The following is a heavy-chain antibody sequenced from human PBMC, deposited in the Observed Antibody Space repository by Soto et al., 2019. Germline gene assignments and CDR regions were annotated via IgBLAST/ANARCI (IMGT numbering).Heavy chain of an antibody. CDR1: GGPISSGTYH. Sequence: SETLSLTCTVSGGPISSGTYHWGWIRLPPGKGLEWIGTVSSTGGTFYNPSLRGRVTISVDTSKNQFSLKLSSVTAADTAVYYCARQQDKTYSDDFLNLDAFDIWGQGTMVTVSS. CDR2: VSSTGGT. D-gene: IGHD1-26*01. J-gene: IGHJ3*02. CDR3: ARQQDKTYSDDFLNLDAFDI. V-gene: IGHV4-39*01.